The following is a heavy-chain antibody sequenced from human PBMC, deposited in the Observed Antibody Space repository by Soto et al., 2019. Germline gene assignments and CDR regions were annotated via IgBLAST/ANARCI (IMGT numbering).Heavy chain of an antibody. CDR3: ARDGCTNGVCYNLGY. CDR1: GFTFSSYG. D-gene: IGHD2-8*01. V-gene: IGHV3-30*03. CDR2: ISYDGSNK. Sequence: GGSLRLSCAASGFTFSSYGMHWVRQAPGKGLEWVAVISYDGSNKYYADSVKGRFTISRDNSKNTLYLQMNSLRAEDTAVYYCARDGCTNGVCYNLGYWGQGTLVTVSS. J-gene: IGHJ4*02.